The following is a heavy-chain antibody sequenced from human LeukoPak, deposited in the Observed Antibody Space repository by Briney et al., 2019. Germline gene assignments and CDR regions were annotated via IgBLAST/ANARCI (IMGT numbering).Heavy chain of an antibody. J-gene: IGHJ3*01. CDR1: GFIFSSHG. CDR3: ARDDTLPDNGLDA. Sequence: PGRSLSLSCAASGFIFSSHGMHWVRQAPGKGLEWLAVIGSDGSRDNADSVRGRLTISRDNSKNMLFLQVNSLRVEDTAVYFCARDDTLPDNGLDAWGQGTMVTVSS. CDR2: IGSDGSR. D-gene: IGHD2-8*01. V-gene: IGHV3-33*01.